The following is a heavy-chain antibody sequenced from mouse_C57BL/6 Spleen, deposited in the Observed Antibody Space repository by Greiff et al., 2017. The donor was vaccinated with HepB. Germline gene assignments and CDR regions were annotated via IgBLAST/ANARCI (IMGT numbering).Heavy chain of an antibody. J-gene: IGHJ4*01. Sequence: ESGPGLVKPSQSLSLTCSVTGYSITSGYYWNWIRQFPGNKLEWMGYISYDGSNNYNPSLKNRISITRDTSKNQFFLTLNSVTTEDTATYYCARYDYVHAMDYWGQGTSVTVSS. CDR2: ISYDGSN. CDR3: ARYDYVHAMDY. D-gene: IGHD2-4*01. CDR1: GYSITSGYY. V-gene: IGHV3-6*01.